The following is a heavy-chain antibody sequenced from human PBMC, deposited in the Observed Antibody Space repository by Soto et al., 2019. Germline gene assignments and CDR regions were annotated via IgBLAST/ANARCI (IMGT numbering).Heavy chain of an antibody. CDR2: ISGDSGAI. CDR1: GFTFSTSS. J-gene: IGHJ4*02. Sequence: EVQLLESGGGLVQPGGSLGLSCAASGFTFSTSSMSWFRQAPGKGLEWVSAISGDSGAIYYADSVKGRFTISRDNSRDTLYLQMNSLRAEDTALYFCARGGRFTFGFDYWGQGTLISVSS. D-gene: IGHD3-16*01. CDR3: ARGGRFTFGFDY. V-gene: IGHV3-23*01.